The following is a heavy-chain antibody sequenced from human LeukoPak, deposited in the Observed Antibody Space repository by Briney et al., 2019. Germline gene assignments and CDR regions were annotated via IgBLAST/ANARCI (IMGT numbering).Heavy chain of an antibody. Sequence: GGSLRLSCAASGFTFNSYAMSWVRQAPGKGLQWVSAISGSGGSTYYADSVKGRFTISRDNSKNTLYLQMNSLRAEDTAVYYCARELGYCSSTSCSKIFDYWGQGTLVTVSS. D-gene: IGHD2-2*01. V-gene: IGHV3-23*01. J-gene: IGHJ4*02. CDR1: GFTFNSYA. CDR2: ISGSGGST. CDR3: ARELGYCSSTSCSKIFDY.